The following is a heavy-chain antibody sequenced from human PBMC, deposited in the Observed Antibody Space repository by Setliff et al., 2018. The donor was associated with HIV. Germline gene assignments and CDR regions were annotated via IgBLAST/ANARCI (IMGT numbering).Heavy chain of an antibody. CDR1: GDSIRGYY. CDR2: VFYTGFA. J-gene: IGHJ4*02. Sequence: PSETLSLTCTVSGDSIRGYYWSWIRQPPGKGLEWMGYVFYTGFAAYNPSLKSRLTISVDTSKSQFSLTLTSVTAADTAVYYCAVWNDSRRYYYLGGFDYWGQGARVTVSS. D-gene: IGHD3-22*01. CDR3: AVWNDSRRYYYLGGFDY. V-gene: IGHV4-59*08.